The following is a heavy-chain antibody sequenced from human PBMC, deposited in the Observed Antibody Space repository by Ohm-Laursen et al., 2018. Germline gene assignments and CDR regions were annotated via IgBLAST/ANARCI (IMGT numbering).Heavy chain of an antibody. CDR3: ARSNGMDV. CDR2: ISGSAGTI. J-gene: IGHJ6*02. CDR1: GFSFSSYT. V-gene: IGHV3-48*01. Sequence: SLRLSCTASGFSFSSYTLNWVRQAPGKGLECVSYISGSAGTIYKADSVKGRFTISSDNAKNSLFLQMNSLRAEYTAVYFCARSNGMDVWGQGTTVTVSS.